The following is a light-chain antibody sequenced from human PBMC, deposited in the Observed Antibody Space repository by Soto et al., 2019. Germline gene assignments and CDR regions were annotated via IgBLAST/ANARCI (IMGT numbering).Light chain of an antibody. Sequence: QSVLTQPPSVSGSPGQSVTISCTGTSSDVGSYNRVSWYQQPPGTAPKLMIYEVSNRPSGVPDRFSGSKSGNTASLTISGLQAEDEADYYCSSYTSSSTVVFGGGTKVTFL. CDR1: SSDVGSYNR. CDR2: EVS. V-gene: IGLV2-18*02. CDR3: SSYTSSSTVV. J-gene: IGLJ2*01.